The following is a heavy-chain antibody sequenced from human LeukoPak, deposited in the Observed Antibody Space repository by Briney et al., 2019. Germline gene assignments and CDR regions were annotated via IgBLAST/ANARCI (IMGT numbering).Heavy chain of an antibody. J-gene: IGHJ4*02. V-gene: IGHV3-30-3*01. Sequence: GGSLRLTCAASGFSFSSIALDGVRQAPGKGLEWVAVISYDGSTTYYADSVKGRFTISRDNSKNTLYLQMNSLRAEDTALYHCGIDRYKTSPDYWGQGTLVTVSS. CDR1: GFSFSSIA. CDR2: ISYDGSTT. CDR3: GIDRYKTSPDY. D-gene: IGHD1-14*01.